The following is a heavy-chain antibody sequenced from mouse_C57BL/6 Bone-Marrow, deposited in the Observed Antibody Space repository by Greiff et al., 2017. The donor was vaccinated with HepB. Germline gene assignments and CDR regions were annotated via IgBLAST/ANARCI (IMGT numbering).Heavy chain of an antibody. CDR1: GFTFSDYG. CDR3: ARGRYYYGSSYDWYFDV. D-gene: IGHD1-1*01. J-gene: IGHJ1*03. CDR2: ISSGSSTI. Sequence: EVHLVESGGGLVKPGGSLKLSCAASGFTFSDYGMHWVRQAPEKGLEWVAYISSGSSTIYYADTVKGRFTISRDNAKNTLFLQMTSLRSEDTAMYYCARGRYYYGSSYDWYFDVWGTGTTVTVSS. V-gene: IGHV5-17*01.